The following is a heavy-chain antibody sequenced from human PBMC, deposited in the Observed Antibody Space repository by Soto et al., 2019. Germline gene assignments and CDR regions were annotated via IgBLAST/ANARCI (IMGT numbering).Heavy chain of an antibody. D-gene: IGHD2-2*01. V-gene: IGHV1-3*01. Sequence: ASVKVSCKASGYTFTSYAMHWVRQAPGQSLEWMGWINAGNGNTKYSQKFQGRVTITRDTSASTAYMELSSLRSEDTAVYYCARARDIVVVPAVFPFDYWGQGTLVTVSS. J-gene: IGHJ4*02. CDR3: ARARDIVVVPAVFPFDY. CDR1: GYTFTSYA. CDR2: INAGNGNT.